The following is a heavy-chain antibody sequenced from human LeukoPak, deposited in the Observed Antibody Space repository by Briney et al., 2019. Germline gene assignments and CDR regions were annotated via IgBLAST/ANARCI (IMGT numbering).Heavy chain of an antibody. CDR2: ISSSGSI. CDR3: AELGITMIGGV. Sequence: GGSLRLSCAASGFTFSDNYMSWIRQAPGKGLEWVSYISSSGSIYYADSVKGRFTISRDNAKNSLYLQMNSLRAEDTAVYYCAELGITMIGGVWGKGTTVTISS. CDR1: GFTFSDNY. J-gene: IGHJ6*04. D-gene: IGHD3-10*02. V-gene: IGHV3-11*04.